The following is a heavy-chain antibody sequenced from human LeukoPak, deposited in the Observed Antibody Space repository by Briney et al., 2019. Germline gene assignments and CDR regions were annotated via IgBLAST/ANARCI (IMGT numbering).Heavy chain of an antibody. V-gene: IGHV3-7*01. Sequence: GGSLRLSCGASGFTFNSYWMSWVRQAPGKGLEWLANIKEDGSEKYYVDSVKRRFTISRNNSRNLVYLQMNNLGAEDTAVYSCAAAPNFYYFDYWGRGTLVTVSS. D-gene: IGHD2/OR15-2a*01. CDR3: AAAPNFYYFDY. J-gene: IGHJ4*02. CDR2: IKEDGSEK. CDR1: GFTFNSYW.